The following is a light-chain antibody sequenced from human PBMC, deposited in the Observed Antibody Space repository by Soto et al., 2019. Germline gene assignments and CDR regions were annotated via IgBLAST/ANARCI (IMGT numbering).Light chain of an antibody. Sequence: EIVLTQSPGTLSLSPGERATLSCRASQSVSSSYLAWYQQKPGQAPRLLIYGASSRATRIPDRFSGSGSGTDFTLTISRLEPEDCAVYYCQQYGSSAQTFGQGPKLEIK. J-gene: IGKJ2*01. CDR2: GAS. CDR1: QSVSSSY. V-gene: IGKV3-20*01. CDR3: QQYGSSAQT.